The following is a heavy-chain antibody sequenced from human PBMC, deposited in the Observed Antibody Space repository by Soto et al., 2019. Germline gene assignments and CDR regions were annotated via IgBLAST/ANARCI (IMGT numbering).Heavy chain of an antibody. V-gene: IGHV3-21*01. CDR2: ISSSSSYI. D-gene: IGHD6-19*01. CDR1: GFTFSSYS. Sequence: EVQLVESGGGLVKPGGSLRLSCAASGFTFSSYSMNWVRQAPGKGLEWVASISSSSSYIYYADSVKGRLTLSRDNDKSSLYLEMNSLRAEDTAVYYCAREAVAADYWGQGTLVTVSS. J-gene: IGHJ4*02. CDR3: AREAVAADY.